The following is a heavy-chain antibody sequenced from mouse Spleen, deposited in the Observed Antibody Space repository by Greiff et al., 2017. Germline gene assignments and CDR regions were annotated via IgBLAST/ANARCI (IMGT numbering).Heavy chain of an antibody. Sequence: EVQLVESGGGLVKPGGSLKLSCAASGFTFSSYAMSWVRQTPEKRLEWVATISSGGSYTYYPDSVKGRFTISRDNAKNTLYLQMSSLRSEDTALYYCARRYGYDGNYYAMDYWGQGTSVTVSS. D-gene: IGHD2-2*01. J-gene: IGHJ4*01. CDR2: ISSGGSYT. V-gene: IGHV5-9-3*01. CDR3: ARRYGYDGNYYAMDY. CDR1: GFTFSSYA.